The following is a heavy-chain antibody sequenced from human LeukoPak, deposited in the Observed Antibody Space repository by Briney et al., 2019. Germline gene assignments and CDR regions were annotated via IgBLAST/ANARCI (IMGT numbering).Heavy chain of an antibody. CDR2: ISAYNGNT. D-gene: IGHD2-2*01. J-gene: IGHJ5*02. CDR3: ARDDIGVVPAARPNWFDP. CDR1: GCTFTSYG. V-gene: IGHV1-18*01. Sequence: GASVKVSCKASGCTFTSYGISWVRQAPGQGLEWMGWISAYNGNTNYAQRLQGRVTMTTDTSTSTAYMELRSLRSDDTAVYYCARDDIGVVPAARPNWFDPWGQGTLVTVSS.